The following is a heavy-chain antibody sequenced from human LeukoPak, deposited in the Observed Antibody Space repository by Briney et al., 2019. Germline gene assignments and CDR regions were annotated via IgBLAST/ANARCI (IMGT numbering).Heavy chain of an antibody. CDR1: GGSISSSSYY. J-gene: IGHJ6*03. CDR2: IYYSVST. Sequence: SETLSLTCTVSGGSISSSSYYWGWIRQPPGKGLEWIGSIYYSVSTYYNPSLKSRVTMSVDTSKNQFYLQLSSVTAADTAVYYCARDFYYMDVWGKGTTVTVPS. V-gene: IGHV4-39*07. CDR3: ARDFYYMDV.